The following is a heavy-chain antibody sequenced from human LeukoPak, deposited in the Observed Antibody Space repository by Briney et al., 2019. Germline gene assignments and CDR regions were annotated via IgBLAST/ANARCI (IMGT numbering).Heavy chain of an antibody. CDR2: IYPGGSDT. CDR3: ATVGIAVAGPFDY. V-gene: IGHV5-51*01. Sequence: GESLKISCKGSGYSFTSYWIGWVRQMPGKGLEWMGIIYPGGSDTRYSPSFQGQVTISADKSISTAYLQWSSLKASDTAMYYCATVGIAVAGPFDYWGQGALVTVSS. CDR1: GYSFTSYW. J-gene: IGHJ4*02. D-gene: IGHD6-19*01.